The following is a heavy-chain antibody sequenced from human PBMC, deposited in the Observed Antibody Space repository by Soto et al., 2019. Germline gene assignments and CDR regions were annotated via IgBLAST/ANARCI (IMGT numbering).Heavy chain of an antibody. CDR1: GGTFSSYA. CDR2: IIPIFGTA. J-gene: IGHJ6*02. Sequence: GASVKVSCKASGGTFSSYAISWVRQAPGQGLEWMGGIIPIFGTANYAQKFQGRVTITADKSTSTAYMELSSLGSEDTAVYYCASGVGDYAYYYYGMDVWGQGTTVTVSS. CDR3: ASGVGDYAYYYYGMDV. V-gene: IGHV1-69*06. D-gene: IGHD4-17*01.